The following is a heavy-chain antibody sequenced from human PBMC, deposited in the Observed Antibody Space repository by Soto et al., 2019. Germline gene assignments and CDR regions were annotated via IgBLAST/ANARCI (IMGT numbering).Heavy chain of an antibody. J-gene: IGHJ6*02. CDR1: AFTFNNFP. V-gene: IGHV3-21*01. Sequence: GGSLRLSCVASAFTFNNFPMHWVRQAPGKGLQWLASITTTSTYKYYADSAKGRFGISRDNAKNSLYLELTNLRSEDTAVYYCAREKCSSTSCNHGMDVWGLGTTVTVSS. CDR2: ITTTSTYK. D-gene: IGHD2-2*01. CDR3: AREKCSSTSCNHGMDV.